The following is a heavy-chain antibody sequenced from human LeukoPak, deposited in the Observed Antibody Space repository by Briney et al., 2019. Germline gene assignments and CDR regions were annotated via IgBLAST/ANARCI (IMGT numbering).Heavy chain of an antibody. V-gene: IGHV1-46*01. D-gene: IGHD7-27*01. J-gene: IGHJ4*02. CDR1: GYTFTSYY. Sequence: ASVKVSCKASGYTFTSYYMHWVRQAPGQGLEWMGIINPSGGSTSYAQKFQGRVTITRDTSTSTVYMELSSLRSEDTAVFYCARVRAGDRGFFDYWGQGTLVTVSS. CDR2: INPSGGST. CDR3: ARVRAGDRGFFDY.